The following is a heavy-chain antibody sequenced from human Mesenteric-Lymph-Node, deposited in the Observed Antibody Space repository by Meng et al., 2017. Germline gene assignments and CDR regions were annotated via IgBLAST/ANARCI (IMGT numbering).Heavy chain of an antibody. V-gene: IGHV3-30*04. D-gene: IGHD3-10*01. J-gene: IGHJ4*02. Sequence: GGSLRLSCVGSGFTFSRHSLHWVRQAPGKGLEWLIVISSDGHTIYYADSVKGRFTISRENSRNTVFLQMNSLRPEDTALYYCAREVSMIRGAHDYWGQGTLVTVSS. CDR1: GFTFSRHS. CDR3: AREVSMIRGAHDY. CDR2: ISSDGHTI.